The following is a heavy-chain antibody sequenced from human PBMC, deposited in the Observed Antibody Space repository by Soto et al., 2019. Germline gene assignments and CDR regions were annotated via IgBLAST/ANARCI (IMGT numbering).Heavy chain of an antibody. CDR2: ISSSGNP. J-gene: IGHJ3*01. CDR1: GGSINSGNCY. V-gene: IGHV4-31*03. CDR3: ARGVEPITLVVTAFDV. Sequence: TLSLTCTVSGGSINSGNCYWSWIRQHPGKGLEWIGYISSSGNPFYKPSLKSRLTISLDPSENQFSLKLGSVTDADTALYYCARGVEPITLVVTAFDVWGQGTRVTV. D-gene: IGHD3-22*01.